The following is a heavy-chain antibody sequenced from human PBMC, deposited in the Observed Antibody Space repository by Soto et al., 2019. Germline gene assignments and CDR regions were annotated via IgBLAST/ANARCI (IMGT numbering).Heavy chain of an antibody. Sequence: XVSLRLSCAACGFSFSSYARCWVRQAPGKGLEWVSAISGSGGSTYYADSVKGRFTISRDNSKNTLYLQVNSLRAEDTAVYYCATDTAAYSSSWYGGDFDYWRQATLVTVLL. V-gene: IGHV3-23*01. D-gene: IGHD6-13*01. CDR2: ISGSGGST. J-gene: IGHJ4*02. CDR3: ATDTAAYSSSWYGGDFDY. CDR1: GFSFSSYA.